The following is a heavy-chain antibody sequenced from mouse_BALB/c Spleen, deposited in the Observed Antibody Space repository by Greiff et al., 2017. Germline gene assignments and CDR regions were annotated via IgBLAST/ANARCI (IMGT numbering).Heavy chain of an antibody. V-gene: IGHV3-8*02. CDR1: GDSITSGY. D-gene: IGHD2-14*01. Sequence: EVKLVESGPSLVKPSQTLSLTCSVTGDSITSGYWNWIRKFPGNKLEYMGYISYSGSTYYNPSLKSRISITRDTSKNQYYLQLNSVTTEDTATYYCASQVRRTFSGAMDYWGQGTSVTVSS. CDR2: ISYSGST. CDR3: ASQVRRTFSGAMDY. J-gene: IGHJ4*01.